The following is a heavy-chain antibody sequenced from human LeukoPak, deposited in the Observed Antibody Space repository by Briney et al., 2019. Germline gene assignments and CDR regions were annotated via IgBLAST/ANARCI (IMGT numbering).Heavy chain of an antibody. CDR2: ISAYYGNT. D-gene: IGHD5-18*01. Sequence: ASVKVSCKASGYTLTSYGISWVRQAPAQGLEWMGWISAYYGNTNYAQKHQGRVAMTTDTSTSTAYMELKSLRSDDTGVYCCATSRGYSYGDYFDYWGQGTLVTVS. CDR1: GYTLTSYG. J-gene: IGHJ4*02. CDR3: ATSRGYSYGDYFDY. V-gene: IGHV1-18*04.